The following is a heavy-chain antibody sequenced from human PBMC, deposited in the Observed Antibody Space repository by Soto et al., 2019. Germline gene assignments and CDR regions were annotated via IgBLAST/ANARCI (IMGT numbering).Heavy chain of an antibody. Sequence: ASVKVSCKASGYTFTGYYMHWVRQAPGQGLEWMGWINPNSGGTNYAQKFQGWVTMTRDTSISTAYMELGRLRSDDTAVYYCATYSGYDYDLNPSYYYYYYMDVWGKGTTVTVSS. CDR2: INPNSGGT. CDR1: GYTFTGYY. D-gene: IGHD5-12*01. CDR3: ATYSGYDYDLNPSYYYYYYMDV. V-gene: IGHV1-2*04. J-gene: IGHJ6*03.